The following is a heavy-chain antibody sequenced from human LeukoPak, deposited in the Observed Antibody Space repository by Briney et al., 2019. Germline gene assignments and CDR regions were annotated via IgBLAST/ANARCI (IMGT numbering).Heavy chain of an antibody. Sequence: SVKVSCKASGGTFSSYAISWVRQAPGQGLEWMGGIIPIFGTANYAQKFQGRVTITADESTSTAYMELSSLRSEDTAVYYCASPLPGTYYYDSSGYYYFQHWGQGTLVTVSS. V-gene: IGHV1-69*13. CDR1: GGTFSSYA. J-gene: IGHJ1*01. CDR3: ASPLPGTYYYDSSGYYYFQH. D-gene: IGHD3-22*01. CDR2: IIPIFGTA.